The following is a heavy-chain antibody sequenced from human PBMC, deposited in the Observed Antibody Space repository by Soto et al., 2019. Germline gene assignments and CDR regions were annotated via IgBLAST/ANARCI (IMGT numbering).Heavy chain of an antibody. CDR2: IDWEEEK. CDR3: TRSTTWNYEYYFDY. D-gene: IGHD1-7*01. J-gene: IGHJ4*02. Sequence: SGPTLVNPKQTLILTCAFSGFSLSRKGMSVSWIRQPPGKALEFLALIDWEEEKFYSPSLRTRLTVSKDTSKSQVVITLTNVDPVDTATYYCTRSTTWNYEYYFDYWGQGTLVTVSS. CDR1: GFSLSRKGMS. V-gene: IGHV2-70*01.